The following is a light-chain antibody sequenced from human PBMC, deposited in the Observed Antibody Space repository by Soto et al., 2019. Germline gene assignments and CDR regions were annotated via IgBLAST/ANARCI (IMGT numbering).Light chain of an antibody. Sequence: ILLTQSPDTLSLSPGDRATLSCRASQRVDSSYVAWYQQRPGQAPRLLIYGASSRATGIPDRFSGSGSGTDFTLTISRLEPEDFAVYYCQQYGSSWTFGQGTKVDIK. CDR1: QRVDSSY. CDR3: QQYGSSWT. CDR2: GAS. V-gene: IGKV3-20*01. J-gene: IGKJ1*01.